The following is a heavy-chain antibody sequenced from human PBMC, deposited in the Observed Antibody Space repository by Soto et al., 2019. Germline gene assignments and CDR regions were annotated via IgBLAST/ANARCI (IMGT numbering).Heavy chain of an antibody. CDR3: VRSKGGYSYGTPFDY. J-gene: IGHJ4*02. V-gene: IGHV3-9*01. CDR1: GVTFDNYA. D-gene: IGHD5-18*01. Sequence: PGGSTRLSCAASGVTFDNYAMYWVRQILGKGLEWVSSISWNSGNIGYADSVKGRFTTSRDNAENSLYLQMNSLRPEDTALYYCVRSKGGYSYGTPFDYWGQGTLVTVSS. CDR2: ISWNSGNI.